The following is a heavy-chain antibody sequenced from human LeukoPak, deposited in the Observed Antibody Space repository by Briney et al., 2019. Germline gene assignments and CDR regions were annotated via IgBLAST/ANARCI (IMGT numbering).Heavy chain of an antibody. CDR1: GYTFTSYG. D-gene: IGHD4-17*01. J-gene: IGHJ4*02. CDR3: AIPQHDYGDYDY. Sequence: ASVKVSCKASGYTFTSYGISWVRQAPGQGLEWMGWISAYNGNTNYAQKLQGRVTVTIDTSTSTAYMELRSLRSDDTAVYYCAIPQHDYGDYDYWGQGTLVTVSS. V-gene: IGHV1-18*01. CDR2: ISAYNGNT.